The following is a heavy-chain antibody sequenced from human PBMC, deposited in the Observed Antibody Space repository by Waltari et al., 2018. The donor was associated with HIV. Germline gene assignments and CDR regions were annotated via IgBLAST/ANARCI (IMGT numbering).Heavy chain of an antibody. CDR3: ASGYSSSWRSDYYYYGMDV. CDR1: GFTFSSYW. CDR2: IRSYGSST. V-gene: IGHV3-74*01. J-gene: IGHJ6*02. Sequence: EVQLVESGGGLVQPGGSLRLSCAASGFTFSSYWMHWVRQAPGEGLVWVSRIRSYGSSTSHADTVNGRLNISRDTAKNTLYLQMNRLRAEDTAVDYCASGYSSSWRSDYYYYGMDVWGQGTTVTVSS. D-gene: IGHD6-13*01.